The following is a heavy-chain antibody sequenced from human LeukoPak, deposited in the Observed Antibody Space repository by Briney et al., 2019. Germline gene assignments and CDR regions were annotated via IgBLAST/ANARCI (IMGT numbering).Heavy chain of an antibody. D-gene: IGHD4-23*01. CDR1: GFPVSSNY. V-gene: IGHV3-53*01. CDR2: IYSGGST. J-gene: IGHJ2*01. Sequence: PGGSLRLSCAASGFPVSSNYMSWVRQAPGKGLEWVSVIYSGGSTYYADSVKGRFTISRDNAKNSLYLQMNSLRAEDTAVNYCARDQERLRWEPGNWYFDLWGRGTLVTVSS. CDR3: ARDQERLRWEPGNWYFDL.